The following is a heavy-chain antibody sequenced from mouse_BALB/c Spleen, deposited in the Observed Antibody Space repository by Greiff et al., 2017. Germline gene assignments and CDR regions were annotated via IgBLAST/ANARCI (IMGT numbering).Heavy chain of an antibody. Sequence: EVHLVESGGGLVKPGGSLKLSCAASGFTFSSYAMSWVRQTPEKRLEWVASISSGGSTYYPDSVKGRFTISRDNARNILYLQMSSLRSEDTAMYYCASTYDGYYWFAYWGQGTLVTVSA. CDR1: GFTFSSYA. CDR2: ISSGGST. J-gene: IGHJ3*01. D-gene: IGHD2-3*01. V-gene: IGHV5-6-5*01. CDR3: ASTYDGYYWFAY.